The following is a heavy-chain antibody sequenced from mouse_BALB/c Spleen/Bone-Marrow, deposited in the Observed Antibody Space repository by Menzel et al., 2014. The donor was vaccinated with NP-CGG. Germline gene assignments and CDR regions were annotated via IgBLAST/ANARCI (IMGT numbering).Heavy chain of an antibody. CDR1: GFSLTSYG. V-gene: IGHV2-5-1*01. CDR3: AKRGNYGYFDY. D-gene: IGHD2-1*01. CDR2: IWRGGST. Sequence: VNLVESGPSLVQPSQSLSITCTVSGFSLTSYGVHWVRQSPGKGLEWLGVIWRGGSTDYNAAFMSRLSITKDNSQSQVFFKMNSLQADDTAIYYCAKRGNYGYFDYWGQGTTLTVSS. J-gene: IGHJ2*01.